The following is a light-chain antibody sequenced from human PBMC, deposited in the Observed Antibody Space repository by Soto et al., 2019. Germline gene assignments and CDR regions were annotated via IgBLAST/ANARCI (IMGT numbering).Light chain of an antibody. V-gene: IGLV1-51*01. CDR1: SSNIGNNY. CDR2: DNN. J-gene: IGLJ2*01. CDR3: GTWDSSLSAGGV. Sequence: QSVLTQPPSVSAAPGQKVTISCSGSSSNIGNNYVSWYQQLPGTAPKLLIYDNNKRPSGIPDRFSGSKSGTSATLGITGLQTGEEADYYCGTWDSSLSAGGVFGGGTKVTVL.